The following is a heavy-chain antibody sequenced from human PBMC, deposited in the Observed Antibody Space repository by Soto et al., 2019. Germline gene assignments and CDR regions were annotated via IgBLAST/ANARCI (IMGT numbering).Heavy chain of an antibody. CDR1: GFTFSSYG. V-gene: IGHV3-33*01. CDR2: IWYDGSNK. Sequence: QVQLVESGGGVVQPGRSLRLSCAASGFTFSSYGMHWVRQAPGKGLEWVAVIWYDGSNKYYADSVKGRFTISRDNSKNTLYLQMNSLRAEDTAVYYCARTGDSGYGYSGSYYYDGMDVWGQGTTVTVCS. D-gene: IGHD5-18*01. J-gene: IGHJ6*02. CDR3: ARTGDSGYGYSGSYYYDGMDV.